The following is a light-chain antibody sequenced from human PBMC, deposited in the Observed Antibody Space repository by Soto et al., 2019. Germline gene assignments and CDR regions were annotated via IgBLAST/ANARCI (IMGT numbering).Light chain of an antibody. CDR1: QSVSSSS. J-gene: IGKJ2*01. CDR2: TGS. V-gene: IGKV3-20*01. Sequence: EIVLTQSPGTLSLSPGERATLSCRASQSVSSSSLAWYQQRPGQAPRLLIFTGSSRATGTPDRFSGSGSGTDFTLTISRLEPEDFAVYYCQLYGSSPPYTFGQGTKLEIK. CDR3: QLYGSSPPYT.